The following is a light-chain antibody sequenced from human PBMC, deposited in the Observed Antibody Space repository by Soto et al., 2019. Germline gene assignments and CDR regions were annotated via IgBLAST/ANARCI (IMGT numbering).Light chain of an antibody. CDR2: KAS. CDR1: QNIGTW. V-gene: IGKV1-5*03. CDR3: QQYHSYWT. Sequence: DIQMTQSPSTLSASVGDRVTITCRASQNIGTWLAWYQQKPGKAPNLLIYKASSFESGVPSRFSGSGSGTEFTLTISSLQPDDFATYYCQQYHSYWTFGQGTKVEIK. J-gene: IGKJ1*01.